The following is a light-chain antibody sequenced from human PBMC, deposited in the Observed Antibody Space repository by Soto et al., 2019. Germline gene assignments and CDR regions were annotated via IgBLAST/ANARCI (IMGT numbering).Light chain of an antibody. V-gene: IGLV2-14*01. CDR3: SSYTSSSHVV. J-gene: IGLJ2*01. Sequence: QSVLTQPASVSGSPGQSITISCTGTSSDVGGYNYVSWYQQHPGKAPKLMIYDVSNRPSGVSNRFSGSNSGNTASLTISGLQAEDEADYYCSSYTSSSHVVFGGGTKLTVL. CDR1: SSDVGGYNY. CDR2: DVS.